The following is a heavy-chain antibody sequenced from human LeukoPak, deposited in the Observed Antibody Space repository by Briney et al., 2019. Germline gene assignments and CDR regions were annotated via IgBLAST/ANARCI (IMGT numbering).Heavy chain of an antibody. J-gene: IGHJ5*02. Sequence: GGSLRLSCAASGFTFSSYAMSWVRQAPGKGLEWVSAISGSGGSTYYADSVKGRFTISRDNSKNTLYLQMNSLGAEDTAVYYCAKTLGDYGDYWFDPWGQGTLVTVSS. CDR2: ISGSGGST. D-gene: IGHD4-17*01. CDR3: AKTLGDYGDYWFDP. CDR1: GFTFSSYA. V-gene: IGHV3-23*01.